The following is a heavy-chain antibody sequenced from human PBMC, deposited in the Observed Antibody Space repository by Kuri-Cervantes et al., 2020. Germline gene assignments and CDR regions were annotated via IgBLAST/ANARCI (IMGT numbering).Heavy chain of an antibody. CDR3: ARYYYGMDV. CDR2: IYHSGST. CDR1: GGSFSGYY. V-gene: IGHV4-38-2*01. J-gene: IGHJ6*02. Sequence: SQTLSLTCAVCGGSFSGYYWSWIRQPPGKGLEWIGSIYHSGSTYYNPSLKSRVTISVDTSKNQFSLKLSSVTAADTAVYYCARYYYGMDVWGQGTTVTVSS.